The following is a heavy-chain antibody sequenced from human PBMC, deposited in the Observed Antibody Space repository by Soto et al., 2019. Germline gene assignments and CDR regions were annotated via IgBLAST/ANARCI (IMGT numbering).Heavy chain of an antibody. J-gene: IGHJ5*02. CDR1: GGSISSGGYY. V-gene: IGHV4-31*03. Sequence: QVQLQESGPGLVKPSQTLSLTCTVSGGSISSGGYYWSWIRQHPGKGLEWIGYIYSRGSTYYNPALGSRVTLSVDTSKNLFSLKLSSVAAANTAVYYCARAVSPWGQGTLVTVSS. CDR3: ARAVSP. CDR2: IYSRGST. D-gene: IGHD3-16*01.